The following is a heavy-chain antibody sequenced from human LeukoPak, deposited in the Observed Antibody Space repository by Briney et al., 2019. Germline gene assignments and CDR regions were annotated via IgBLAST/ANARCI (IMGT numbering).Heavy chain of an antibody. J-gene: IGHJ3*02. CDR2: SNDSGGT. CDR1: GGTFSGYY. D-gene: IGHD3-22*01. CDR3: ARGYVPSYYYDSSGGAFDI. Sequence: SETLSLTCAVYGGTFSGYYWSWICQPPGKRLEWVRESNDSGGTNYNPSLKSRVTISVDKSKNQFSLKLSSVTAADTAVYYCARGYVPSYYYDSSGGAFDIWGQGTMVTVSS. V-gene: IGHV4-34*01.